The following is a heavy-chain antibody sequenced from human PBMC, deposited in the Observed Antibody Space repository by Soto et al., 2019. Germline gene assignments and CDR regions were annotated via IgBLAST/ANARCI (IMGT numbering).Heavy chain of an antibody. V-gene: IGHV1-2*02. Sequence: QLHLVQSGAVVKKPGASVTVSCSASGYPVTAYYMHWVRQAPGRGLEWMGGINPATCAAKYTQTFKGRVTMTRDTSTSTVFMELSGLTSEDTAVFYCARGGGVGVAGSAAFDMWGQGTLVTVSS. CDR3: ARGGGVGVAGSAAFDM. CDR2: INPATCAA. CDR1: GYPVTAYY. J-gene: IGHJ3*02. D-gene: IGHD3-3*01.